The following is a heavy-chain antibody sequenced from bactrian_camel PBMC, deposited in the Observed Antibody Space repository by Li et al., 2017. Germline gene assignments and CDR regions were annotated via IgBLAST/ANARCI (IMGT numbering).Heavy chain of an antibody. D-gene: IGHD7*01. Sequence: HVQLVESGGGLVQPGGSLKLACVASGSTSIISNAWMRWVRLAPGKGLEWLSTIVTDGTETYYSDSVKGRFTITRDVAKNIMYLQMNSLTAEDTALYYCSGGVLYEVWGQGTQVTVS. CDR2: IVTDGTET. CDR3: SGGVLYEV. V-gene: IGHV3S6*01. J-gene: IGHJ4*01. CDR1: GSTSIISNAW.